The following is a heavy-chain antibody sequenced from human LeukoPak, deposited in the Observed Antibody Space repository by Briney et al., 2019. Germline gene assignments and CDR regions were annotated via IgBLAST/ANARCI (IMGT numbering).Heavy chain of an antibody. CDR1: GFTFSSYS. Sequence: GGSLRLSCAASGFTFSSYSMNWVRQAPGKGLEWVSSISSSSSYIYYADSVKGRFTISRDNSKNTLYLQMNSLRAEDTAVYYRAKDFLGYCSSTSCSVFDYWGQGTLVTVSS. D-gene: IGHD2-2*01. CDR3: AKDFLGYCSSTSCSVFDY. CDR2: ISSSSSYI. V-gene: IGHV3-21*01. J-gene: IGHJ4*02.